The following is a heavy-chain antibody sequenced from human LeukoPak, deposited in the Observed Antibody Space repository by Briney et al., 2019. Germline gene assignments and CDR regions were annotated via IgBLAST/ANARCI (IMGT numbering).Heavy chain of an antibody. CDR3: ARYYSSSWFFDY. Sequence: SETLSLTCTVSGGSISSYYWSWIRQPPGKGLEWIGYIYTSGSTNYNPSLKSRVTISVDTSKNQFSLKLSSVTAADTAVYYCARYYSSSWFFDYWGQGTLVTVSS. V-gene: IGHV4-4*09. CDR2: IYTSGST. D-gene: IGHD6-13*01. CDR1: GGSISSYY. J-gene: IGHJ4*02.